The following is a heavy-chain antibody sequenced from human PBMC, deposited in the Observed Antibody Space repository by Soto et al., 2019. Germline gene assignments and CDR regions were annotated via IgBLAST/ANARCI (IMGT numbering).Heavy chain of an antibody. Sequence: GGSLRLSCAASGFTFSSYAMSWVRQAPGKGLEWVSAISGSGGSTYYADSVKGRFTISRDNSKNTLYLQMNSLGAEDTAVYYCAKDQVEYYYDSSRVIVPDAFNIWGQGTMVTVSS. CDR2: ISGSGGST. CDR1: GFTFSSYA. CDR3: AKDQVEYYYDSSRVIVPDAFNI. V-gene: IGHV3-23*01. D-gene: IGHD3-22*01. J-gene: IGHJ3*02.